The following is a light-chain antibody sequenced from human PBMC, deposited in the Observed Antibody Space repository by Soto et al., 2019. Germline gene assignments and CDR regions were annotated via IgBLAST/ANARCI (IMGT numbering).Light chain of an antibody. V-gene: IGLV2-14*03. J-gene: IGLJ2*01. CDR1: SSDVDGYNY. Sequence: QSALTQPASVSRSSGQSITISCAGASSDVDGYNYVSWYQQHPGKAPKLMIYDVSNRPSGISNRFSGSKSGNTASLTISGLQAEDEADYYCSSSTNTSNRVFGGGTKLTVL. CDR2: DVS. CDR3: SSSTNTSNRV.